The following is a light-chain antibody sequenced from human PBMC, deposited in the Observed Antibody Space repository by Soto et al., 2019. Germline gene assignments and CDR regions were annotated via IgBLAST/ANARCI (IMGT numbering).Light chain of an antibody. Sequence: EIVMTQSPATLSVSPGERATLSCRASQSVSSNLAWYQQKPGQAPRLLIYGASTRPTGIAARFSGSGSGTEFKLTISSLQAEDFAVYYCQQYNNWPPGTFGQGTKLEIK. V-gene: IGKV3-15*01. CDR1: QSVSSN. CDR2: GAS. CDR3: QQYNNWPPGT. J-gene: IGKJ2*01.